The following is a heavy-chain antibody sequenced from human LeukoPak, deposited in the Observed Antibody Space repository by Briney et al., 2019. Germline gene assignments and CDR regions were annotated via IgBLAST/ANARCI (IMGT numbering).Heavy chain of an antibody. D-gene: IGHD2-15*01. CDR2: IYYSGST. Sequence: SETLSLTCTVSGGSISSYYWSWIRQPPGKGLEWIGYIYYSGSTNYNPSLKSRVTISVHTSKNQFSLKLSSVTAADTAVYYCARSVEGYCRGGSCYYYSYYMDVWGKGTTVTVSS. V-gene: IGHV4-59*01. J-gene: IGHJ6*03. CDR3: ARSVEGYCRGGSCYYYSYYMDV. CDR1: GGSISSYY.